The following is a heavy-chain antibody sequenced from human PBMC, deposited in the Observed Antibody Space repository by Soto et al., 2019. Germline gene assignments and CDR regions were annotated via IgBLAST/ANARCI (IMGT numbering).Heavy chain of an antibody. V-gene: IGHV4-30-4*01. D-gene: IGHD2-15*01. CDR1: GASISSGDYY. J-gene: IGHJ6*02. CDR2: IYYSGTT. CDR3: SADRPDIGVGWWV. Sequence: KPSETLSLTCTVSGASISSGDYYWTWIRQPPGKGLEWIGYIYYSGTTYYNPSLKSRVSISLDTSKNRFSLKLTSVTAEDTAVYFCSADRPDIGVGWWVWGQGTTVTVSS.